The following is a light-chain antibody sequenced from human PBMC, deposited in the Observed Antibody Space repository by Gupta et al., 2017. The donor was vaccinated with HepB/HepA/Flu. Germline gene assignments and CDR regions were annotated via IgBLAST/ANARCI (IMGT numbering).Light chain of an antibody. CDR2: DAS. J-gene: IGKJ5*01. CDR3: QQYNSWPIT. Sequence: IVMTQSPATLSVSPGERATLSCRASQSISSKLGWFQQKPGQAPRALIYDASNRVTDISARFSGSGSGTEFTLTISSLQSEDFAIYYCQQYNSWPITFGQGTRLDI. CDR1: QSISSK. V-gene: IGKV3-15*01.